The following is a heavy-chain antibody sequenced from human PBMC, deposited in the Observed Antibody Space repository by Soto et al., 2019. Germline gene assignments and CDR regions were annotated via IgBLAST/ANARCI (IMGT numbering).Heavy chain of an antibody. J-gene: IGHJ5*02. CDR1: GGTFSSYA. V-gene: IGHV1-69*13. D-gene: IGHD2-8*01. CDR2: IIPIFGTA. CDR3: ARVYCTNGVCYKAWFDP. Sequence: SVKVSCKASGGTFSSYAISWVRQAPGQGLEWMGGIIPIFGTANYAQKFQGRVTITADESTSTAYMELSSLRSEDTAVYYCARVYCTNGVCYKAWFDPWGQGTLVTVSS.